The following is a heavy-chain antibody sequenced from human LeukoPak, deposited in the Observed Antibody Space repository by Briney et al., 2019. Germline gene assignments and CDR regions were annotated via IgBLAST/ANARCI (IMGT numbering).Heavy chain of an antibody. Sequence: GGSLRLSCAASGFTFDDYGMHWVRQAPGKGLEWVSGISWNSGTIAYADSVKGRFTISRDNAKNSLHLQMNSLRAEDTAFYFCAKGRGVEVAGNAFLDYWGQGTLVTVSS. CDR1: GFTFDDYG. V-gene: IGHV3-9*01. J-gene: IGHJ4*02. CDR2: ISWNSGTI. D-gene: IGHD6-19*01. CDR3: AKGRGVEVAGNAFLDY.